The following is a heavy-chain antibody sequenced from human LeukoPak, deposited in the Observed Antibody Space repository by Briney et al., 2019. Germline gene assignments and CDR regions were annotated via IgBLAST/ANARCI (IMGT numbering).Heavy chain of an antibody. CDR1: GYTFTSYA. CDR2: INTNTGNP. Sequence: GASVKVSCKASGYTFTSYAMNWVRQAPGQGLEWMGWINTNTGNPTYAQGFTGRFVVSLDTSASTAYLQISSLKAEDTAVYYCARGYYSSGSPNYGGQGTLVTVSS. V-gene: IGHV7-4-1*02. J-gene: IGHJ4*02. D-gene: IGHD3-10*01. CDR3: ARGYYSSGSPNY.